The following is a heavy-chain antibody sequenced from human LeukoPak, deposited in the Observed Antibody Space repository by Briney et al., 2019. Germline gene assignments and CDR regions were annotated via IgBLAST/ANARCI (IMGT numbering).Heavy chain of an antibody. Sequence: PGGSLRLSCAASGITFSSYWMHWVRQAPGKGLAWVSRISGDESSTSYADSVKGRFTISRDNAKNTLFLQMNSLRAEDTAVYHCARTPKTQYDSGKNWGLNWFDLWGQGILVTVSS. CDR1: GITFSSYW. J-gene: IGHJ5*02. D-gene: IGHD7-27*01. CDR2: ISGDESST. CDR3: ARTPKTQYDSGKNWGLNWFDL. V-gene: IGHV3-74*01.